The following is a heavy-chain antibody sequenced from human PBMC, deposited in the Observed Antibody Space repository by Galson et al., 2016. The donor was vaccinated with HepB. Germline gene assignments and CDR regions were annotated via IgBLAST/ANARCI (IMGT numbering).Heavy chain of an antibody. CDR2: MNPNSGKI. Sequence: VRQATGQGLEWMGWMNPNSGKIGFAQKFQGRVTLTRNTPISTAYMELSSLRSEDTAVYYCARGLYDSSSVGANAFDIWGQGTMVTVSS. V-gene: IGHV1-8*01. J-gene: IGHJ3*02. CDR3: ARGLYDSSSVGANAFDI. D-gene: IGHD3-22*01.